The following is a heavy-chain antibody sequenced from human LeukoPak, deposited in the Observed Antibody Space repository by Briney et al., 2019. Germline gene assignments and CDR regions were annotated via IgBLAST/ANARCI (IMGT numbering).Heavy chain of an antibody. CDR2: IYYSGST. Sequence: PSETLSLTCTVSGGSISSSSYYWGWIRQPPGKGLEWIGSIYYSGSTYYNPSLKSLATISVDTSKNQFSLKLSSVTAADTAVYYCARGTYYDFWSGYMNTYYFDYWGQGTLVTVSS. V-gene: IGHV4-39*07. CDR1: GGSISSSSYY. J-gene: IGHJ4*02. CDR3: ARGTYYDFWSGYMNTYYFDY. D-gene: IGHD3-3*01.